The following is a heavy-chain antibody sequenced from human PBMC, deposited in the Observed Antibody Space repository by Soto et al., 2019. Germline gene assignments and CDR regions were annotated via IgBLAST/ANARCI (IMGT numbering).Heavy chain of an antibody. CDR1: GGSFSGYY. CDR3: ARDPTYYYDSSGYEYAFDI. V-gene: IGHV4-34*01. D-gene: IGHD3-22*01. J-gene: IGHJ3*02. CDR2: INHSGST. Sequence: SETLSLTCAVYGGSFSGYYWSWIRQPPGKGLEWIGEINHSGSTNYNPSLKSRVTISVDTSKNQFSLKLSSVTAADTAVYYCARDPTYYYDSSGYEYAFDIWGQGTMVTVSS.